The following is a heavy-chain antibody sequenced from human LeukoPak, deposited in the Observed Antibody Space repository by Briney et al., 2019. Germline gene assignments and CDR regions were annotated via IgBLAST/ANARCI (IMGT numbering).Heavy chain of an antibody. D-gene: IGHD6-19*01. CDR1: GFTFSSYE. CDR3: ARVPQAVAGGGY. CDR2: ISSSGSTI. J-gene: IGHJ4*02. V-gene: IGHV3-48*03. Sequence: PGGTLRLSCAASGFTFSSYEMNWVRQAPGKGLEWVSYISSSGSTIYYADSVKGRFTISRDNAKNSLYLQMNSLRAEDTAVYYCARVPQAVAGGGYWGQGTLVTVSS.